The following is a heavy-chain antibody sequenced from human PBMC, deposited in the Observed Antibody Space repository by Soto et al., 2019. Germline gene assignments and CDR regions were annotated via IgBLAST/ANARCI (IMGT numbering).Heavy chain of an antibody. D-gene: IGHD2-15*01. CDR3: AREGRYCSGGSCYPYYYGMDV. J-gene: IGHJ6*02. CDR1: GGTFSSYA. CDR2: IIPIFGTA. Sequence: QVQLVQSGAEVKKPGSSVKVSCKASGGTFSSYAISWVRQAPGQGLEWMGGIIPIFGTANYAQKFQGRVTITADESTSTAYMELSSLRSEDTAVYYCAREGRYCSGGSCYPYYYGMDVWGQGTTVTVPS. V-gene: IGHV1-69*01.